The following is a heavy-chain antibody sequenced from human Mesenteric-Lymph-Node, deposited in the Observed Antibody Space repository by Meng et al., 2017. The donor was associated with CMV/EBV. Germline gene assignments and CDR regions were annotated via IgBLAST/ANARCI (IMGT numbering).Heavy chain of an antibody. D-gene: IGHD4-11*01. J-gene: IGHJ4*02. CDR2: ISSSGSSI. V-gene: IGHV3-11*04. CDR1: GFIFIDYY. CDR3: ARDGRDSNPDS. Sequence: LSCAAAGFIFIDYYMNWIRQAPGKGLECISYISSSGSSIHYADSVKGRFTIPRDNAKNSLYLQMDSLRAEDTAVYYCARDGRDSNPDSWGQGTLVTVSS.